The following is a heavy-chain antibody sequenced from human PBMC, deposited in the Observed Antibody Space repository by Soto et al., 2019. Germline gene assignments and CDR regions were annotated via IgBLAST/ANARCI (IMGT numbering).Heavy chain of an antibody. CDR1: GGTFSSYT. D-gene: IGHD3-10*01. V-gene: IGHV1-69*02. Sequence: QVLLVQSGAEVKKPGSSVKVSCTASGGTFSSYTISWVRQAPGQGPEWMGRFIPMVAMSDYARRFQGRVTITADTSTSTVYMQLHSLRSEDTAVYYCATNYDSGSTHFDHWGQGTLVTVSS. CDR2: FIPMVAMS. CDR3: ATNYDSGSTHFDH. J-gene: IGHJ4*02.